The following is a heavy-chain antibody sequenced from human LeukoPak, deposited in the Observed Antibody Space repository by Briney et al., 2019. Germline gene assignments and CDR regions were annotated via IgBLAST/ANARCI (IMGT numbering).Heavy chain of an antibody. V-gene: IGHV4-30-4*02. Sequence: SEPLSLMFTVSCVCKRCGDQYWRWIRKPPGKGLEWCGYIYYSGSTYYNPSLKSRVTISVDTSKNQFSLKLSSVTAADTAVYYCASGYCSSTSCYFPFDYWGQGTLVTVSS. CDR3: ASGYCSSTSCYFPFDY. D-gene: IGHD2-2*01. J-gene: IGHJ4*02. CDR2: IYYSGST. CDR1: CVCKRCGDQY.